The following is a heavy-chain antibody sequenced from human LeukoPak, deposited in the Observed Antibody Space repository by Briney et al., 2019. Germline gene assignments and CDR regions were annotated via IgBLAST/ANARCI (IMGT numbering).Heavy chain of an antibody. CDR2: IYHSGST. D-gene: IGHD2-15*01. CDR1: GYSISSGYY. CDR3: ARDPNHGVGYCSGGSCYSAFDI. V-gene: IGHV4-38-2*02. Sequence: SETLSLTCTVSGYSISSGYYWGWIRQPPGKGLEWIGSIYHSGSTYYNPSLKSRVTISVDTSKNQFSLKLSSVTAADTAVYYCARDPNHGVGYCSGGSCYSAFDIWGQGTMVTVSS. J-gene: IGHJ3*02.